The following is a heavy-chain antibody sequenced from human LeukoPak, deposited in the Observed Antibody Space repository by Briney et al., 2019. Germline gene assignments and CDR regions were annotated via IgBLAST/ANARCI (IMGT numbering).Heavy chain of an antibody. CDR2: VYYLGST. CDR3: ARHADRGSDLVVPFDY. D-gene: IGHD2-15*01. J-gene: IGHJ4*02. CDR1: GYSISSGYY. V-gene: IGHV4-38-2*02. Sequence: SETLSLTCTVSGYSISSGYYWDWIRQPPGKGLEWIGYVYYLGSTNYNPSLKSRVTISVDTSKNQFSLKLNSVTAADTAVYYCARHADRGSDLVVPFDYWGQGTLVTVSS.